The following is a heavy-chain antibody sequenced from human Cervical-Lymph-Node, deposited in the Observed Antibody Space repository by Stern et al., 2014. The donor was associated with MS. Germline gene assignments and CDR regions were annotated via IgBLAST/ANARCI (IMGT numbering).Heavy chain of an antibody. V-gene: IGHV4-59*01. J-gene: IGHJ5*02. Sequence: QVQLQESGPGLVKPSETLSLTCTVSGGSISSYYWSWIRQPPGKGLEWIGYIYYSGSTNYNPSLKSRVTISVDTSKNQFSLKLSSVTAADTAVYYCARGGVGPFDPWGQGTLVTVSS. CDR3: ARGGVGPFDP. CDR2: IYYSGST. CDR1: GGSISSYY.